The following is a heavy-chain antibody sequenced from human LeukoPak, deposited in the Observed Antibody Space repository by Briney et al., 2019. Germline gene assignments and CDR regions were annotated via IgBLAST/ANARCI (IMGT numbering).Heavy chain of an antibody. V-gene: IGHV3-48*01. CDR1: GFTFSSYS. CDR3: ARDGTHCGGDCYLFY. D-gene: IGHD2-21*02. Sequence: GGSLRLSCAASGFTFSSYSMNWVRQAPGKGLEWVSYISSSSSTIYYADSVKGRFTISRDNAKNSLYLQMNSLRAEDTAVYYCARDGTHCGGDCYLFYWGQGTLVTVSS. J-gene: IGHJ4*02. CDR2: ISSSSSTI.